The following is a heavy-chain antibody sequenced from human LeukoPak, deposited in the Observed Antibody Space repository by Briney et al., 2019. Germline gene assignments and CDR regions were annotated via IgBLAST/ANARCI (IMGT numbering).Heavy chain of an antibody. CDR2: IYSGGST. D-gene: IGHD4-17*01. CDR3: ARDSGDYPYNWFDP. CDR1: GFTVSSNY. V-gene: IGHV3-66*01. Sequence: GGSLRLSCAASGFTVSSNYMSWVRQAPGKGLEWVSVIYSGGSTYYADSVKGRFTISRDNSKNTLYLQMNSLRAEDTAVYYCARDSGDYPYNWFDPWGQGTLVTVSS. J-gene: IGHJ5*02.